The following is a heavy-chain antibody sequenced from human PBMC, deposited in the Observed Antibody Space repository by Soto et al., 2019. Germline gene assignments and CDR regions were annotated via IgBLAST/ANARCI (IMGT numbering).Heavy chain of an antibody. V-gene: IGHV4-39*01. CDR2: IYYSGST. CDR1: GGSISSSSYY. Sequence: QLQLQESGPGLVKPSETLSLTCTVSGGSISSSSYYWGWIRQPPGKGLEWIGSIYYSGSTYYNPSLKSRVTISVDTSKNQFSLKLSSVTAADTAVYYCARHEFVRDGYNYAEYFQHWGQGTLVTVSS. J-gene: IGHJ1*01. D-gene: IGHD5-12*01. CDR3: ARHEFVRDGYNYAEYFQH.